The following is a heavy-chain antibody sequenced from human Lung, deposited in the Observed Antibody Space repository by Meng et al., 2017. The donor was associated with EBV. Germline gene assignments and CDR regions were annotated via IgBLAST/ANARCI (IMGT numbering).Heavy chain of an antibody. J-gene: IGHJ4*02. D-gene: IGHD7-27*01. CDR1: GYTFTGYY. V-gene: IGHV1-2*06. Sequence: QGKRGTSGAEVEKPGASGKVSCKASGYTFTGYYMQWLRQAPGQGLEWVGRITPSSCGTTYAQKFQGRVTMTRDTSISTAHMELSSLRSDDAAIYYCVRANLGSADYWGQGTLVTGSS. CDR2: ITPSSCGT. CDR3: VRANLGSADY.